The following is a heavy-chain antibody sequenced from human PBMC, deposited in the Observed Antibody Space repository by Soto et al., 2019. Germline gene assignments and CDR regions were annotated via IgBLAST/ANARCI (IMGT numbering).Heavy chain of an antibody. CDR3: ARAILRMVTDQETNYYYCYGMDV. Sequence: QVQLVQSGAEVKKPGSSVKVSCKASGGTFSSYAISWVRQAPGQGLEWMGGIIPIFGTANYAQKFQGRVTITADESTSTAYKELSRLRSEDTAVYYCARAILRMVTDQETNYYYCYGMDVWGQGTTVTVSS. V-gene: IGHV1-69*01. CDR2: IIPIFGTA. D-gene: IGHD2-21*02. J-gene: IGHJ6*02. CDR1: GGTFSSYA.